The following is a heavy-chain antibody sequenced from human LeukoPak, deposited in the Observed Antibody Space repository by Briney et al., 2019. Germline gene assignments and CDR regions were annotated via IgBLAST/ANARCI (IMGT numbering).Heavy chain of an antibody. J-gene: IGHJ3*02. CDR2: IHYSGTT. V-gene: IGHV4-4*02. CDR1: GGSISSDYW. D-gene: IGHD3-10*01. CDR3: ARGSHDTIRGVLDI. Sequence: SETLSLTCAVSGGSISSDYWWSWVRQPPGKGLAYIGEIHYSGTTNYNPSLKSRVTISLDKSKNQFSLNLNSVTAADTAVFYCARGSHDTIRGVLDIWGQGTMVTVSS.